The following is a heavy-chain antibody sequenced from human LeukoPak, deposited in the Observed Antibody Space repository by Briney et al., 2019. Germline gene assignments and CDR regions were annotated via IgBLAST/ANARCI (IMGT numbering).Heavy chain of an antibody. CDR1: RFTFSSYA. J-gene: IGHJ6*02. V-gene: IGHV3-23*01. CDR3: AKGSRDFWSGYYYYYYGMDV. Sequence: PGGSLRLSCAASRFTFSSYAMSWVRQAPGKGLEWVSAISGSGGSTYYADSVKGRFTISRDNSKNTLYLQMNSLRAEDTAVYYCAKGSRDFWSGYYYYYYGMDVWGQGTTVTVSS. CDR2: ISGSGGST. D-gene: IGHD3-3*01.